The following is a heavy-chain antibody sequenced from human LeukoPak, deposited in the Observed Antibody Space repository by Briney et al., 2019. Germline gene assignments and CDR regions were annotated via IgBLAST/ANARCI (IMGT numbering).Heavy chain of an antibody. J-gene: IGHJ4*02. D-gene: IGHD3-3*01. CDR1: GFSFVSYA. V-gene: IGHV3-30-3*01. CDR3: ARATYYDFWSGYFRPATLFDY. Sequence: PGGSLRLSCAASGFSFVSYAMSWVRQAPGKGLEWVAVISYDGSNKYYADSVKGRFTISRDNSKNTLYLQMNSLRAEDTAVYYCARATYYDFWSGYFRPATLFDYWGQGTLVTVSS. CDR2: ISYDGSNK.